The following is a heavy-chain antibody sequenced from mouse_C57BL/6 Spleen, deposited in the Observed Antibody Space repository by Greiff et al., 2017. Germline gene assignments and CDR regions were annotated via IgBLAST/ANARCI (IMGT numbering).Heavy chain of an antibody. D-gene: IGHD2-1*01. CDR1: GYTFTGYC. CDR2: IDPNSGGT. V-gene: IGHV1-72*01. CDR3: AREGSIYYGNYGYFDV. Sequence: QVQLQQPGAELVKPGASVKLSCKASGYTFTGYCMHWVKQRPGRGLEWIGRIDPNSGGTKYNEKFKGKATLTVDKPSSTAYMQLSSLTAEDSAVYYCAREGSIYYGNYGYFDVWGTGTTVTVSS. J-gene: IGHJ1*03.